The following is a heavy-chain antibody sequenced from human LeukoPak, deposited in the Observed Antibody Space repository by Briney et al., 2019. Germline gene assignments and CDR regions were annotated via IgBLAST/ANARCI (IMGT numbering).Heavy chain of an antibody. V-gene: IGHV1-46*01. CDR3: ARDQYYYGSGSYIDY. J-gene: IGHJ4*02. Sequence: GASVKVSCKASGYTFTSYYMHWVRQATGQGLEWMGIINPSGGSTSYAQKFQGRVTMTRDMSTSTDYMELSSLRSEDTAVYYCARDQYYYGSGSYIDYWGQGTLVTVSS. CDR1: GYTFTSYY. D-gene: IGHD3-10*01. CDR2: INPSGGST.